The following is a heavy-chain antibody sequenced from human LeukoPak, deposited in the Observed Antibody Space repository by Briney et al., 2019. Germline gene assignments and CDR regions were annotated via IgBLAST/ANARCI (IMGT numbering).Heavy chain of an antibody. D-gene: IGHD3-22*01. Sequence: SETLSLTCTVSGGSISGYYWSWIRQPPGKGLEWIGYIYYSGSTNYNPSLKSRVTISVDTSKNQFSLKLSSVTAADTALYYCARKRYSSGYYHFDYWGQGTLVTVSS. J-gene: IGHJ4*02. CDR3: ARKRYSSGYYHFDY. V-gene: IGHV4-59*01. CDR2: IYYSGST. CDR1: GGSISGYY.